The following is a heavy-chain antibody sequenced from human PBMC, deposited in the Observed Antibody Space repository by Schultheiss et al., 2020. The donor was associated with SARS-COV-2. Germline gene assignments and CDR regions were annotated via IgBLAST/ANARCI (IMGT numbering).Heavy chain of an antibody. CDR2: MNHSGST. CDR3: ARGAKYGSGRFDP. Sequence: GSLRLSCAASGFTFSSYSMNWVRQAPGKGLEWIGEMNHSGSTNYNPSLKSRVTISVDTSKNQFSLKLSSVTAADTAVYYCARGAKYGSGRFDPWGQGTLVTVSS. CDR1: GFTFSSYS. D-gene: IGHD3-10*01. J-gene: IGHJ5*02. V-gene: IGHV4-34*01.